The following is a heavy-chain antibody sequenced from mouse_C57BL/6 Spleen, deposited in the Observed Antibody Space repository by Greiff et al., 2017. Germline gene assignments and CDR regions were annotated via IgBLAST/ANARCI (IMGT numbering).Heavy chain of an antibody. CDR2: ISYDGSN. CDR3: ARDRYSNYEVPWFAY. Sequence: DVQLQESGPGLVKPSQSLSLTCSVTGYSITSGYCWNWIRQFPGNKLEWMGYISYDGSNNYNPSLKNRISITRDTSKNQFFLKLNSVTTEDTATYYCARDRYSNYEVPWFAYWGQGTLVTVSA. V-gene: IGHV3-6*01. J-gene: IGHJ3*01. CDR1: GYSITSGYC. D-gene: IGHD2-5*01.